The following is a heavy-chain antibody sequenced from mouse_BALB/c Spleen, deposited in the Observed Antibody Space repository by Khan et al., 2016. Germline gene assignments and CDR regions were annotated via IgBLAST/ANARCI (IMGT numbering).Heavy chain of an antibody. CDR1: GYTFTNYG. Sequence: QIQLVQFGPELKKPGETVKISCKATGYTFTNYGMNWVKQAPGKGLKWMGWINTYTGEPTYADDFKGRFAFSLETSASTAYLQINNLKNEDMATYFCARFRYGNYWGQGTTLTVSS. CDR3: ARFRYGNY. J-gene: IGHJ2*01. CDR2: INTYTGEP. D-gene: IGHD2-10*02. V-gene: IGHV9-1*02.